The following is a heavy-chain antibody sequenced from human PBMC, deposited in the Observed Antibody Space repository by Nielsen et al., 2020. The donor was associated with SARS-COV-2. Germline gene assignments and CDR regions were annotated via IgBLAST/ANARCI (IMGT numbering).Heavy chain of an antibody. CDR1: GGSISSGDYY. D-gene: IGHD3-16*02. J-gene: IGHJ6*02. V-gene: IGHV4-61*08. CDR2: IYYSGST. Sequence: SETLSLTCTVSGGSISSGDYYWSWIRQPPGKGLEWIGYIYYSGSTNYNPSLKSRVTISVDTSKNQFSLKLSSVTAEDTAVYYCARERGPAGGLRLGELSLSPHNYYYYGMDVWGQGTTVTVSS. CDR3: ARERGPAGGLRLGELSLSPHNYYYYGMDV.